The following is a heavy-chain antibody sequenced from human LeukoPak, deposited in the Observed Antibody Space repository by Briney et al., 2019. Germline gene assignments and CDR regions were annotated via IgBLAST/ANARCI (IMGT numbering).Heavy chain of an antibody. V-gene: IGHV3-23*01. Sequence: GGSLRLSCAASGFTFSSYSMSWVRQAPGKGLEWVSIISDSGANTYYADSVKGRFTISRDNSKNTLYLQMNSQRAEDTAVYYCARVTYGSGTYGAFDYWGQGTLVTVSS. D-gene: IGHD3-10*01. CDR2: ISDSGANT. CDR1: GFTFSSYS. J-gene: IGHJ4*02. CDR3: ARVTYGSGTYGAFDY.